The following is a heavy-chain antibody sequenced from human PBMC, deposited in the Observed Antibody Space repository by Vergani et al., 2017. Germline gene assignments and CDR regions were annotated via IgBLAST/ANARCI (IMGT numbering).Heavy chain of an antibody. CDR3: TTLRYYYDSSGYSNY. CDR1: GFTFSNAW. J-gene: IGHJ4*02. Sequence: EVQLVESGGGLVKPGGSLRLSCAASGFTFSNAWMSWVRQAPGKGLEWVGRIKSKTDGGTTDYAAPVKGRFTISREESKNTLYLQMNGLKTEDTAVYYCTTLRYYYDSSGYSNYWGQGTLVTVSS. V-gene: IGHV3-15*01. CDR2: IKSKTDGGTT. D-gene: IGHD3-22*01.